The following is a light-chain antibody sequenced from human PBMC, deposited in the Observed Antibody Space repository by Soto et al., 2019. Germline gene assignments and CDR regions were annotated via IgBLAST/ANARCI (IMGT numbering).Light chain of an antibody. V-gene: IGKV2-30*01. Sequence: DVVMTQSPLSLPVTLGQPASISCRSSQSLVYSDGNTYLNGFQQRPGQSPRRLIYKVSNRDSGVPDRFSGSGSGTDFTLKISRVEAEDVGVYYYMQGPPYWTVGPGTKVDIK. CDR3: MQGPPYWT. J-gene: IGKJ3*01. CDR2: KVS. CDR1: QSLVYSDGNTY.